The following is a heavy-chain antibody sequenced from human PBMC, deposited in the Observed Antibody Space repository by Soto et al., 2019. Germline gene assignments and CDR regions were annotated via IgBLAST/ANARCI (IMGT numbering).Heavy chain of an antibody. CDR2: IYPSDSDT. CDR3: ARGGVSTRTFDY. V-gene: IGHV5-51*01. J-gene: IGHJ4*02. D-gene: IGHD1-1*01. CDR1: GYNFAGYW. Sequence: GESLKISCKGSGYNFAGYWIAWVRQMPGKGLELMGIIYPSDSDTRYRPSFQGQVTISADKSISSAYLQWSSLRAADTAMYCCARGGVSTRTFDYWGKGTPVTVSS.